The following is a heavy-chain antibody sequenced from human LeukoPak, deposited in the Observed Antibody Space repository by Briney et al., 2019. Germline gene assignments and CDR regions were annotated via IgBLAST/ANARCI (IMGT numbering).Heavy chain of an antibody. Sequence: SETLSLTCTVSGGSISSYYWSWIRQPPGKGLEWIGEINHSGSTNYNPSLKSRVTISVDTSKNQFPLKLSSMTAADTAVYYCASARFWSGYYADYWGQGTLVTVSS. J-gene: IGHJ4*02. CDR2: INHSGST. CDR1: GGSISSYY. D-gene: IGHD3-3*01. V-gene: IGHV4-34*01. CDR3: ASARFWSGYYADY.